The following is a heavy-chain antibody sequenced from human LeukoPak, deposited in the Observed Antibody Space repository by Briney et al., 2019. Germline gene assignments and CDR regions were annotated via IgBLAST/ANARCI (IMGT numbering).Heavy chain of an antibody. CDR1: GFTFSSYA. D-gene: IGHD1-26*01. CDR3: ARAGIVGVN. CDR2: ISSSSSTI. V-gene: IGHV3-48*04. J-gene: IGHJ4*02. Sequence: GGSLRLSCAASGFTFSSYAMSWVRQAPGKGLEWVSYISSSSSTIYYADSVKGRFTISRDNAKNSLYLQMNSLRAEDTAVYYCARAGIVGVNWGQGTLVTVSS.